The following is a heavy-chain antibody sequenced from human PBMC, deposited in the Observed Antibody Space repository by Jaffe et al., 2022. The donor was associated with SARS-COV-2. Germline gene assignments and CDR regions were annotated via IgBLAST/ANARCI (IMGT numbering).Heavy chain of an antibody. CDR2: VSPDGKNQ. CDR3: ARQAGAFDV. J-gene: IGHJ3*01. Sequence: QVQLVESGGGVVQPGRSLGLACEASGFTLRTWPMHWVRQAPGKGLDWVSAVSPDGKNQYYADSVKGRFTVSRDNSKNMVYLQMNSLRPEDTAVYYCARQAGAFDVWGQGTMVTVSS. V-gene: IGHV3-30*03. CDR1: GFTLRTWP.